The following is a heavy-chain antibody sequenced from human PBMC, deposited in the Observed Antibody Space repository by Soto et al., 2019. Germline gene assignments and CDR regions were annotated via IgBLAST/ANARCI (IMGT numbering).Heavy chain of an antibody. Sequence: GSLRLSCAASGFTFSTYAMSWVRQAPGKGLEWVSTTTGGGGSKYYADSVKGRFTISRDNSKNTLYLQMNSLRAEDTAVYYCAKDHYYDSSGYYYYYYGLDVWGQGTSVTAP. D-gene: IGHD3-22*01. CDR1: GFTFSTYA. CDR2: TTGGGGSK. CDR3: AKDHYYDSSGYYYYYYGLDV. V-gene: IGHV3-23*01. J-gene: IGHJ6*02.